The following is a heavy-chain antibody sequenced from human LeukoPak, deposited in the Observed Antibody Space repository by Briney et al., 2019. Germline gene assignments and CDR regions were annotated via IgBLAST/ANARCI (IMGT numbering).Heavy chain of an antibody. CDR1: GFTVSGDY. V-gene: IGHV3-53*01. Sequence: GGSLRLSCAVSGFTVSGDYMSWVRQAPGKGLEWVSVMYDGGATYYADSVKGRFTISRDNSKNTLYLQMNSLRADDTAVYYCAMRAVPRPRLHDAFDFWGQGTVVSVSS. CDR3: AMRAVPRPRLHDAFDF. D-gene: IGHD5-24*01. J-gene: IGHJ3*01. CDR2: MYDGGAT.